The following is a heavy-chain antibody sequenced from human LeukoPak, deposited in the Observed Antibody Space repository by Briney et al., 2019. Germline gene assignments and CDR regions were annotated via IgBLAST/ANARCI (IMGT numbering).Heavy chain of an antibody. D-gene: IGHD2-2*01. V-gene: IGHV3-30*18. Sequence: PGGSLRLSCAASGFTFSSYGMHWVRQAPGKGLEWVAVISYDGSNKYYADSVKGRFTISRDNSKNTLYLQMNSLRAEDTAVYYCAKDLEKRVVVPAAFLFWGQGTLVTVSS. CDR2: ISYDGSNK. J-gene: IGHJ4*02. CDR1: GFTFSSYG. CDR3: AKDLEKRVVVPAAFLF.